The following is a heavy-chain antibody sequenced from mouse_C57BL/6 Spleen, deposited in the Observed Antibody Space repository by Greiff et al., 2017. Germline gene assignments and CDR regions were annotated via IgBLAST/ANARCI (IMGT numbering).Heavy chain of an antibody. CDR3: ARLTEWYFDV. D-gene: IGHD4-1*01. Sequence: EVMLVESGGGLVKPGGSLKLSCAASGFTFSDYGMHWVRQAPEKGLEWVAYISSSSSTIYYADKVKGRFTISRDNAKNTLFRQMTSLSSEDTAMYYCARLTEWYFDVWGTGTTVTVSS. CDR2: ISSSSSTI. J-gene: IGHJ1*03. CDR1: GFTFSDYG. V-gene: IGHV5-17*01.